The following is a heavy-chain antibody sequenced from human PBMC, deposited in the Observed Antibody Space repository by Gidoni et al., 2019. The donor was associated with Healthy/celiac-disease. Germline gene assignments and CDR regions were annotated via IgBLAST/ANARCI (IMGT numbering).Heavy chain of an antibody. D-gene: IGHD3-22*01. Sequence: EVQLVESGGGLVQPGGSLRLSCAASGFTFSSYEMNWVRQAPGKGLEWVSYISSSGSTIYYADSVKGRFTISRDNAKNSLYLQMNSLRAEDTAVYYCARDQRRLYYDSSGPRGFQHWGQGTLVTVSS. J-gene: IGHJ1*01. V-gene: IGHV3-48*03. CDR2: ISSSGSTI. CDR1: GFTFSSYE. CDR3: ARDQRRLYYDSSGPRGFQH.